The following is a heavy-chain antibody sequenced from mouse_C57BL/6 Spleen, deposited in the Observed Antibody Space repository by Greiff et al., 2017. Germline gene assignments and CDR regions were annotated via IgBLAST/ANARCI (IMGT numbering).Heavy chain of an antibody. CDR1: GYAFSSYW. D-gene: IGHD2-4*01. CDR3: ARPYDYDGGYFDY. V-gene: IGHV1-80*01. Sequence: QVQLKESGAELVKPGASVKISCKASGYAFSSYWMNWVKQRPGKGLEWIGQIYPGDGDTNYNGQFKGKATLTADKSSSTAYMQLSSLTSEDSAVYFCARPYDYDGGYFDYWGQGTTLTVSS. CDR2: IYPGDGDT. J-gene: IGHJ2*01.